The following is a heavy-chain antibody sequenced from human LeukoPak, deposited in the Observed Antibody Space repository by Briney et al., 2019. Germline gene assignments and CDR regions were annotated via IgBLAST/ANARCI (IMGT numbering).Heavy chain of an antibody. CDR2: ISGSGGST. D-gene: IGHD3-3*01. V-gene: IGHV3-23*01. Sequence: GGSLRLSCAASGSTFSSYAMSWVRQAPGKGLEWVSAISGSGGSTYYADSVKGQFTISRDNSKNTLYLQMNSLRAEDTAVYYRAKLPRSGYFYFDYWGQGTLVTVSS. CDR3: AKLPRSGYFYFDY. CDR1: GSTFSSYA. J-gene: IGHJ4*02.